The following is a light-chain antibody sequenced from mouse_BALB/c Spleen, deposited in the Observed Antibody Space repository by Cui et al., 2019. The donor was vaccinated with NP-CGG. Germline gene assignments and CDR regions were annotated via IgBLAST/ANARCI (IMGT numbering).Light chain of an antibody. CDR3: ALWYSNHWV. Sequence: QAVVTQESALTTSPGETVTLTCRSSIGAVTTSNYANWVQGKPDHLFTGLIGGTNNRVPGVPARFSGSLIGDKAALTITGAQTEDEAIYFCALWYSNHWVFGGGTKLTVL. CDR2: GTN. CDR1: IGAVTTSNY. J-gene: IGLJ1*01. V-gene: IGLV1*01.